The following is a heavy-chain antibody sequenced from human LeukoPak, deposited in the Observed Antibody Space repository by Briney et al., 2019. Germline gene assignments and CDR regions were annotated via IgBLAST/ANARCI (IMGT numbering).Heavy chain of an antibody. D-gene: IGHD6-19*01. CDR1: GFTFSSYW. Sequence: PGGSLRLSCAASGFTFSSYWRSWVRQAPGKGLEWVANIKQDGSEKYYVDSVKGRFTISRDNAKNSLYLQMNSLRAEDTAVYYCARYIAVAGDYFDYWGQGTLVTVSS. CDR2: IKQDGSEK. V-gene: IGHV3-7*01. CDR3: ARYIAVAGDYFDY. J-gene: IGHJ4*02.